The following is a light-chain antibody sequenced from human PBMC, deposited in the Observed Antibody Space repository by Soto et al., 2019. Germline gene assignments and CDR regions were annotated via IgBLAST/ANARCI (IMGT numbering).Light chain of an antibody. V-gene: IGKV1-5*01. Sequence: DIQMTQSPSSLSPSVGDRVTITCRASRSISDWLAWYQQKPAKAPELLIFDASNLKSGVSSRFSGSGSGTEFTLTISRLQPDDVATYYCLQYSSHSWTFGQGTKVDIK. CDR3: LQYSSHSWT. CDR1: RSISDW. J-gene: IGKJ1*01. CDR2: DAS.